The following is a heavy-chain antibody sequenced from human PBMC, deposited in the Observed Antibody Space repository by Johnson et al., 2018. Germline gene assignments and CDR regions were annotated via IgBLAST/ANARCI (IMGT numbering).Heavy chain of an antibody. D-gene: IGHD1-7*01. CDR2: LSYDGSNK. CDR1: GFTFSSYG. J-gene: IGHJ3*02. V-gene: IGHV3-30*18. CDR3: AKPRLLRNFPDAFDI. Sequence: VQLVESGGGVVQPGRSLRLSCAASGFTFSSYGMHWVRQAPGKGLEWVAVLSYDGSNKYYADSVKGRFTISRDNSKNTLYLQMNSRRAEDKAVYYCAKPRLLRNFPDAFDIWGQGTMVTVSS.